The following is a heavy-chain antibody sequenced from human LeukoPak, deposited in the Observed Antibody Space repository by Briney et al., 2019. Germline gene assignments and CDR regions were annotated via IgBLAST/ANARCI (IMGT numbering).Heavy chain of an antibody. V-gene: IGHV4-4*07. CDR3: ARDRVTTFGVVTIGSFDY. J-gene: IGHJ4*02. CDR1: GGSISSYY. Sequence: MSSETLSLTCTVSGGSISSYYWNWIRQPAGKGLEWIGRIYTGGNTNYNPSLKSRVTMSVDTSKNQLSLRLSSVTAADTAVYYCARDRVTTFGVVTIGSFDYWGQGTLVTVSS. CDR2: IYTGGNT. D-gene: IGHD3-3*01.